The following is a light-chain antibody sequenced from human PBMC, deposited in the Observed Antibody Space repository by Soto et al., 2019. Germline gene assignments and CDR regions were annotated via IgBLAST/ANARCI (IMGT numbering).Light chain of an antibody. CDR1: SSDIGDYNY. V-gene: IGLV2-14*01. CDR2: DVS. Sequence: QSVLTQPASVSGSPGQSIAISCTGTSSDIGDYNYVSWYQQHPVKAPKLIIYDVSNRPSGVSDRFSGSKSGNTASLTISGLQAEDEADYYCSSYTSSSTPHVFGTGTRSPS. CDR3: SSYTSSSTPHV. J-gene: IGLJ1*01.